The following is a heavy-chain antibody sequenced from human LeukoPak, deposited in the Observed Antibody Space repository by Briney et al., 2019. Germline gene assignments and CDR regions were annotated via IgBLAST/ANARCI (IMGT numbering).Heavy chain of an antibody. J-gene: IGHJ4*02. CDR2: INHSGST. CDR3: ARHRRYCSSTSCSDSGYDDY. V-gene: IGHV4-34*01. CDR1: GGSFSGYY. Sequence: SETLSLTCAVYGGSFSGYYWSWIRQPPGKGLEWIGEINHSGSTNYNPSLKGRVTISVDTSKNQFSLKLSSVTAADTAVYYCARHRRYCSSTSCSDSGYDDYWGQGTLVTVSS. D-gene: IGHD2-2*01.